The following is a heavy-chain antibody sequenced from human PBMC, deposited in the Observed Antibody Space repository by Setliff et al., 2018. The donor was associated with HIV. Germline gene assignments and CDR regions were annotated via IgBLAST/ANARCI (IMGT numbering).Heavy chain of an antibody. Sequence: GESLKISCKASGYSFTNYWIGWVRQMPGKGLEWMGIIYPGDSDPRYSPSFQGQVTISADKSISTAYLQWSSLKASDTAMYYCARRMRYYDSSGYYGHYFDSWGQGTLVIVSS. D-gene: IGHD3-22*01. V-gene: IGHV5-51*01. CDR1: GYSFTNYW. J-gene: IGHJ4*02. CDR3: ARRMRYYDSSGYYGHYFDS. CDR2: IYPGDSDP.